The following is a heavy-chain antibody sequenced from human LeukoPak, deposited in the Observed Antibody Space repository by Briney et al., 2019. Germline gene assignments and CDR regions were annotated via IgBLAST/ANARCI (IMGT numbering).Heavy chain of an antibody. J-gene: IGHJ4*02. CDR3: ARDPQYGDHVGYFDS. CDR2: IYSGENT. Sequence: PGGSLRLSCAASGFTVTNNYMSWVRQAPGQGLEWVSVIYSGENTYYADSVKGRFTISRDSSKNTVYLQMNSLRAEDTAVYYCARDPQYGDHVGYFDSWCQGTLVTVSS. D-gene: IGHD4-17*01. CDR1: GFTVTNNY. V-gene: IGHV3-66*01.